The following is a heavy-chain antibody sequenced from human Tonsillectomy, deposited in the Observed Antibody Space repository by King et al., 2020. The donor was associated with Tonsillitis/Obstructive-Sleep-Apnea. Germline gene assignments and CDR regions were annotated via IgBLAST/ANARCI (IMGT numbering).Heavy chain of an antibody. V-gene: IGHV3-30*03. CDR2: ISHDGSNK. CDR1: GFTFRSYG. D-gene: IGHD3-3*01. CDR3: ARYYEELRSYDYMDV. Sequence: VQLVESGGGVVQPGRSLRLSCVASGFTFRSYGMHWVRQAPGQGLEWMASISHDGSNKLYAESVKGQFTISRDNSKNTVYLQKNSLRAEDTAVYYCARYYEELRSYDYMDVWGKGTTVIVSS. J-gene: IGHJ6*03.